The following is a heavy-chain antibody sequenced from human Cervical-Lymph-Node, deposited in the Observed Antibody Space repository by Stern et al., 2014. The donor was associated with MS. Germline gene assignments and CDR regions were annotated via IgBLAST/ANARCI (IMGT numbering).Heavy chain of an antibody. Sequence: DQLVASGGGLVKPGGSLRLSCAASGFTFSDYYMRLIPPAPGNGLACVSSIRSSGSSIYYADSVKGRITIYRDNAKNALYLQMNSLRAEDTAVYYCARSHSKWLVHDAFDIWGQGTMVSVSS. CDR1: GFTFSDYY. D-gene: IGHD6-19*01. CDR2: IRSSGSSI. J-gene: IGHJ3*02. CDR3: ARSHSKWLVHDAFDI. V-gene: IGHV3-11*01.